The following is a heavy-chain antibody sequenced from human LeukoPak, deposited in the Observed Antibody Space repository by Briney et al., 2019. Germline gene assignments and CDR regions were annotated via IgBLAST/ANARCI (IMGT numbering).Heavy chain of an antibody. V-gene: IGHV3-23*03. Sequence: GGSLRLSCAASQFTFSNYDMSWVRQAPGRGLEWVSVVNSGGSSTSYADSVKGRFTISRDNSENTVYLQMNSLRAEDTAVYYCAKRGSGRYFDYWGQGTLVTVSS. CDR1: QFTFSNYD. CDR3: AKRGSGRYFDY. D-gene: IGHD5-12*01. J-gene: IGHJ4*02. CDR2: VNSGGSST.